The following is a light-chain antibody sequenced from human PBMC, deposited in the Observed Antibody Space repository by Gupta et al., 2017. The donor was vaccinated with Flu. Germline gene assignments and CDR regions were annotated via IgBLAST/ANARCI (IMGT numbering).Light chain of an antibody. CDR2: GNS. Sequence: ITCTGSRSNIGAGYDVHWYQQLPGTAPKILIYGNSNRPSGVPDRFSGAKSGGSASLASTGLQAEDEADYYCQAYDSSLSGAWVFGGGTKLTVL. J-gene: IGLJ3*02. CDR1: RSNIGAGYD. V-gene: IGLV1-40*03. CDR3: QAYDSSLSGAWV.